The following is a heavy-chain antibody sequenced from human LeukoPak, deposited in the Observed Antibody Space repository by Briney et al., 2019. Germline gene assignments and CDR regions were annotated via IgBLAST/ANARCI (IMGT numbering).Heavy chain of an antibody. Sequence: PGGSLRLSCAASGITFTTYAMSWVRQAPGKGLEWVSAISDGGGSTYYADSVKGRFTISRDNSKNTLYLQMNSLRAEDTAVYYCAKVISGRLTFDHWGQGTLVTVSS. D-gene: IGHD3-10*01. V-gene: IGHV3-23*01. CDR2: ISDGGGST. CDR1: GITFTTYA. CDR3: AKVISGRLTFDH. J-gene: IGHJ4*02.